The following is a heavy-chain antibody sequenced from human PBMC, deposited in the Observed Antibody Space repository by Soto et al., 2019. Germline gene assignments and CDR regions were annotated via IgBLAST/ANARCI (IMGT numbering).Heavy chain of an antibody. V-gene: IGHV1-69*06. J-gene: IGHJ6*02. CDR3: AGTIMTTVTSYYYYYGMDV. D-gene: IGHD4-17*01. CDR1: GGTFSSYA. Sequence: ASVKFSCKASGGTFSSYAIIWLRQAPGQGLEWMGGIIPIFGTANYAQKFQGRVTITADKSTRTAYMELSRLRSEDTAVYYCAGTIMTTVTSYYYYYGMDVWGQGTTVTVSS. CDR2: IIPIFGTA.